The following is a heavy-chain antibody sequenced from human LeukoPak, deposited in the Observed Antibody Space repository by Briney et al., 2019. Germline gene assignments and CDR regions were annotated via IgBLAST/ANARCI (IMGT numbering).Heavy chain of an antibody. CDR2: ISYDGSNK. V-gene: IGHV3-30-3*01. D-gene: IGHD3-22*01. J-gene: IGHJ4*02. CDR3: ARLQASTGYYSLDY. Sequence: GGSLRLSCAASGFTFSSYAMHWVRQAPGKGLEWVAVISYDGSNKYYAESVKGRFTISRDNSKSTLYLQMNSLRAEDTAVYYCARLQASTGYYSLDYWGQGTLVTVSS. CDR1: GFTFSSYA.